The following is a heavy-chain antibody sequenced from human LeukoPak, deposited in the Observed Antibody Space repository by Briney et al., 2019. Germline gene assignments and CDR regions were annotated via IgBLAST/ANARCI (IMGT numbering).Heavy chain of an antibody. CDR3: ARDEVGVVPNFHDAFDI. CDR2: ISAYNGNT. J-gene: IGHJ3*02. CDR1: GYTFTSYG. V-gene: IGHV1-18*01. D-gene: IGHD3-3*01. Sequence: GASVKVSCKASGYTFTSYGISWVRQAPGQGLEWMGWISAYNGNTNYAQKLQGRVTMTTDTSTSTAYMELRSLRSDDTAVYYCARDEVGVVPNFHDAFDIWGQGTMVTVSS.